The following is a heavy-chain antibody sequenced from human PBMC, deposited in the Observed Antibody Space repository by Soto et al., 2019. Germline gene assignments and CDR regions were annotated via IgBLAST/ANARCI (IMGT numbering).Heavy chain of an antibody. J-gene: IGHJ4*02. CDR3: ARAEWRDYGDSDFDS. CDR1: GYTLTSYG. Sequence: QVQLVQSGAEVKKPGPSVKVSCKASGYTLTSYGISWVRQAPGQGLEWMGWISAYNGNTNYAQKLQGRVTMTADTSTSTAYKQLRSLRSDDTAVYYCARAEWRDYGDSDFDSWGEGTMDTFSS. V-gene: IGHV1-18*01. D-gene: IGHD4-17*01. CDR2: ISAYNGNT.